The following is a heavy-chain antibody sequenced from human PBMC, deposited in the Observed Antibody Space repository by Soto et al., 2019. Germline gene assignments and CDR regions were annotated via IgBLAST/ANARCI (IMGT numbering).Heavy chain of an antibody. CDR3: ARLVATSTNWFDP. CDR2: IYYSGST. J-gene: IGHJ5*02. D-gene: IGHD5-12*01. Sequence: SDTLSLTCTVSGGSISSSSYYWGWIRQPPGKGLEWIGSIYYSGSTYYNPSLKSRVTISVDTSKNQFSLKLSSVTAADTAVYYCARLVATSTNWFDPWGQGTLVTVSS. V-gene: IGHV4-39*01. CDR1: GGSISSSSYY.